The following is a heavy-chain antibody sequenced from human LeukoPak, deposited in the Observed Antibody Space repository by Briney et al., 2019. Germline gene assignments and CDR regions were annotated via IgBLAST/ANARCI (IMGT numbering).Heavy chain of an antibody. Sequence: SCKASGGTFSSYAMSWVRQAPGKGLEWVSGISASGGLTYYADSVKGRFTISRDNSKNTLHLQMNSLRDDDTAVYYCAKGGSSWSEFDYWGQGTLVTVSS. CDR2: ISASGGLT. D-gene: IGHD6-13*01. V-gene: IGHV3-23*01. J-gene: IGHJ4*02. CDR3: AKGGSSWSEFDY. CDR1: GGTFSSYA.